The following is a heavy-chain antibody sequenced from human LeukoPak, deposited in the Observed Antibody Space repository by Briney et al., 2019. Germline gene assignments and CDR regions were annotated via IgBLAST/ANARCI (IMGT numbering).Heavy chain of an antibody. CDR1: GFTFDDFA. CDR3: AKVTGIAVAGSEMDY. CDR2: ISWNSGSI. J-gene: IGHJ4*02. V-gene: IGHV3-9*01. D-gene: IGHD6-19*01. Sequence: PGGSLRLSCAASGFTFDDFAMHWVRQAPGKGLEWVSGISWNSGSIGYADSVKGRFTISRDNAKNSLYLQMNSLRAEGTALYYCAKVTGIAVAGSEMDYWGQGTLVTVSS.